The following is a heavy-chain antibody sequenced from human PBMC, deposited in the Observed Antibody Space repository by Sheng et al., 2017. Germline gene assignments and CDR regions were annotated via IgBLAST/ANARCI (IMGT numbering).Heavy chain of an antibody. J-gene: IGHJ4*02. Sequence: QVQLQQWGAGLLKPSETLSLTCAVYGGSFSGYYWSWIRQPPGKGLEWIGEINHSGSTNYNPSLKSRVTISVDTSKNQFSLKLSSVTAADTAVYYCARGSGCSGGSCNSPFDYWGQGTLVTVSS. V-gene: IGHV4-34*01. CDR3: ARGSGCSGGSCNSPFDY. CDR1: GGSFSGYY. D-gene: IGHD2-15*01. CDR2: INHSGST.